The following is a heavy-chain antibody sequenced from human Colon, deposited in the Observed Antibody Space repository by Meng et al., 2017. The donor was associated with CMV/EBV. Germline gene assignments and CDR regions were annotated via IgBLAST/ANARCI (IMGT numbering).Heavy chain of an antibody. D-gene: IGHD3-10*01. J-gene: IGHJ5*01. CDR3: VREVRRSWFDS. Sequence: EVSGLTFGSYTMSWVRQAPGRGLEWVASINSYAYNIGYADSVKGRFTISRDNAKNSLFLQMNSLGAEDTAVYFCVREVRRSWFDSWGQGTLVTVSS. CDR1: GLTFGSYT. CDR2: INSYAYNI. V-gene: IGHV3-21*01.